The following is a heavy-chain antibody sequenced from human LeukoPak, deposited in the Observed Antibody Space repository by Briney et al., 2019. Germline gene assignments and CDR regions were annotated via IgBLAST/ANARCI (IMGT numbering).Heavy chain of an antibody. Sequence: KTSETLSLTCTVSGGSISGYYWSWVRQPAGKGLEWLGRIYSSGSTNYNPSLKSRVTMSVDTSKNQFSLKVSSVTAADTAVYYCARDPGPFSSSHYYYGMDVWGQGTTVTVSS. J-gene: IGHJ6*02. CDR1: GGSISGYY. D-gene: IGHD6-6*01. CDR3: ARDPGPFSSSHYYYGMDV. V-gene: IGHV4-4*07. CDR2: IYSSGST.